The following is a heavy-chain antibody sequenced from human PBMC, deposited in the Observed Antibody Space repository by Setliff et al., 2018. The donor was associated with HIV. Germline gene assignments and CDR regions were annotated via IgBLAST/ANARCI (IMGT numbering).Heavy chain of an antibody. CDR3: AKPRIFDSFDV. Sequence: ASVKVSCKALTFLVTGYNIHWVRLAPGHGPEWLGRINPNNGGTDYAQKFQGRVTMSLDTSTNTVYLELKGLTCDDTAVYYCAKPRIFDSFDVWGPGTVVTVSS. D-gene: IGHD2-15*01. CDR1: TFLVTGYN. V-gene: IGHV1-2*06. CDR2: INPNNGGT. J-gene: IGHJ3*01.